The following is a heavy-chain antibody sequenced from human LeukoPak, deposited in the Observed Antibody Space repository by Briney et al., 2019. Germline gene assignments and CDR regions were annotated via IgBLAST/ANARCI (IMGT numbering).Heavy chain of an antibody. CDR1: GFTFGDYA. J-gene: IGHJ4*02. Sequence: GASLRLSCTSSGFTFGDYAMSWVRQAPGKGLEWVGFIRSKAYGGTTEYAASVKGRFTISRDDSKSIAYLQMNSLKTEDTAVYYCTRDRYFDWSPFDYWGQGTLVTVSS. D-gene: IGHD3-9*01. CDR2: IRSKAYGGTT. V-gene: IGHV3-49*04. CDR3: TRDRYFDWSPFDY.